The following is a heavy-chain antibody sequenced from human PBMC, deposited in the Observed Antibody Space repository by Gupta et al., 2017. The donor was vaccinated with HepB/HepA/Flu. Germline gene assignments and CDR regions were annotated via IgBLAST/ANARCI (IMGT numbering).Heavy chain of an antibody. V-gene: IGHV3-74*01. CDR3: AREASGYGSGMNYFDY. Sequence: GFTFRNYWMHWVRQAPGKGLVWVSRINSDGSSISYADSVKGRLTNSRDKAKNTLYLQMNSLRAEDTAVYYCAREASGYGSGMNYFDYWGQGTRVTVSS. CDR1: GFTFRNYW. D-gene: IGHD3-10*01. CDR2: INSDGSSI. J-gene: IGHJ4*02.